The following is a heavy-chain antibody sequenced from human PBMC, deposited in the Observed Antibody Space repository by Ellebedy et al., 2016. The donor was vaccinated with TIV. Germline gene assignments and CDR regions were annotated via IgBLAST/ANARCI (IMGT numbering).Heavy chain of an antibody. Sequence: GGSLRLXCAASGFSSSDYHMRCIPQAPGKGLQWVSYISDSGSMIHYADSVKGRFTISRDNSKNSLYLQMNNLRAEDTAVYYCARISSGRSFYGMDVWGQGTTVTVSS. J-gene: IGHJ6*02. CDR3: ARISSGRSFYGMDV. V-gene: IGHV3-11*01. D-gene: IGHD6-19*01. CDR2: ISDSGSMI. CDR1: GFSSSDYH.